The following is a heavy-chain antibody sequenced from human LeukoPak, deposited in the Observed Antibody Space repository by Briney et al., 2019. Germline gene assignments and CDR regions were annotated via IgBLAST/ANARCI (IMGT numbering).Heavy chain of an antibody. Sequence: SETLSLTCTVSGDSISSGGYYWNWIRQHPGKGLEWIGYIYYSGSTYYNPSLKSRVTISVDTSKNQFSLKLSSVTAADMAVYYCARALRLNGDYGYRVPFYHHWGQGTLVTVSS. CDR2: IYYSGST. CDR3: ARALRLNGDYGYRVPFYHH. D-gene: IGHD4-17*01. V-gene: IGHV4-31*03. J-gene: IGHJ1*01. CDR1: GDSISSGGYY.